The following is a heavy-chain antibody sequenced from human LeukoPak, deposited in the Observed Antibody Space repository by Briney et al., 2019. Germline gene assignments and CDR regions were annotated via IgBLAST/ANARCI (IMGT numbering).Heavy chain of an antibody. Sequence: PGGSLRLSCAASGFTFSSYGMHWVRQAPGKGLEWVAVISYDGSNKYYADSVKGRFTISRDNSRNTLYLQMNSLRAEDTAVYYCAKEAYYYDSSGYQIDRPSYFDYWGQGTLVTVSS. CDR1: GFTFSSYG. CDR2: ISYDGSNK. V-gene: IGHV3-30*18. J-gene: IGHJ4*02. CDR3: AKEAYYYDSSGYQIDRPSYFDY. D-gene: IGHD3-22*01.